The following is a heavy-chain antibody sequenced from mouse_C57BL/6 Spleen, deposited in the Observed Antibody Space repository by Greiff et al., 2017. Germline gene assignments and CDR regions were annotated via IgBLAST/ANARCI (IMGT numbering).Heavy chain of an antibody. CDR3: ARSRSGNYPIMDY. CDR1: GFTFTDYY. CDR2: IRNKANGYTT. D-gene: IGHD2-1*01. V-gene: IGHV7-3*01. J-gene: IGHJ4*01. Sequence: EVKLVESGGGLVQPGGSLSLSCAASGFTFTDYYMSWVRQPPGKALEWLGVIRNKANGYTTEYSASVKGRFTISRDNSQSILYLQMNALRAEDSATYYCARSRSGNYPIMDYWGQGTSVTVAS.